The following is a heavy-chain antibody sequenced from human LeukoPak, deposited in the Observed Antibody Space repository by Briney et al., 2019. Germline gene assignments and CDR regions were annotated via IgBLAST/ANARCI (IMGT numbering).Heavy chain of an antibody. V-gene: IGHV4-34*01. J-gene: IGHJ5*02. CDR1: GGSLSGY. CDR2: INHSGYT. CDR3: ARGADWLGP. Sequence: SETLSLTCGGYGGSLSGYWSWIRQAPGKAPEWVGEINHSGYTTYNPSLKSRVTILIETSKNQFSLELRSVTAADTAVYYCARGADWLGPWGQGTLVTVSS.